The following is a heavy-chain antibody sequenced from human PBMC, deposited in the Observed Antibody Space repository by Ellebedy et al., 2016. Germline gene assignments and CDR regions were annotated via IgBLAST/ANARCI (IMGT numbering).Heavy chain of an antibody. V-gene: IGHV3-23*01. CDR1: GFIFNIAG. Sequence: GESLKISXAASGFIFNIAGMTWVRQAPGKGLEWVATIVFSGTATYYSDSVQGRFTISRDNFRNTLHLQMNNLRGEDTAVYYCRQGHYADYWGQGTLVTVSS. J-gene: IGHJ4*02. CDR2: IVFSGTAT. D-gene: IGHD2-2*01. CDR3: RQGHYADY.